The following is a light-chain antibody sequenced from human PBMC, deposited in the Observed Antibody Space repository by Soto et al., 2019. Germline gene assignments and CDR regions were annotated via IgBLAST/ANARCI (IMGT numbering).Light chain of an antibody. CDR1: SSDVGSYNY. CDR2: EVN. Sequence: QSALTQPPSASGSPGQSVTISCTGTSSDVGSYNYVSWYQQHPGKAPKLILYEVNKRPSGVPDRFSGSKSGNTASLTVSGLQAEDEADYYCSSYGGSNNLVFGGGTKLTVL. CDR3: SSYGGSNNLV. J-gene: IGLJ3*02. V-gene: IGLV2-8*01.